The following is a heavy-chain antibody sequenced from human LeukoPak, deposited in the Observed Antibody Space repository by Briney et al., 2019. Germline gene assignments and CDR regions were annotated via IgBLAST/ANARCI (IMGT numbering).Heavy chain of an antibody. Sequence: SETLSLTCTVSGGSISSYSYYWGWIRQPPGKGLEWIGTIYYNGNTYYSPSLKSRVTISVDRSKNQFSLKLNSVTATDTAVYYCARSDTPGVWFGEYHDAFDIWGQGTMVTVSS. D-gene: IGHD3-10*01. CDR3: ARSDTPGVWFGEYHDAFDI. CDR1: GGSISSYSYY. V-gene: IGHV4-39*01. J-gene: IGHJ3*02. CDR2: IYYNGNT.